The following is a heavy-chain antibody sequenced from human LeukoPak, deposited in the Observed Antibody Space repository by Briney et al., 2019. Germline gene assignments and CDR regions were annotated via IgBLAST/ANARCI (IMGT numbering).Heavy chain of an antibody. CDR3: ARDLVGGVATYDYVWGSYPRGV. V-gene: IGHV1-2*02. CDR2: INPNSGGT. Sequence: ASVKVSCKASGYTFTGYYMHWVRQAPGQGLEWMGWINPNSGGTNYAQKFQGRVTMTRDTSISTAYMKLSRLRSDDTAVYYCARDLVGGVATYDYVWGSYPRGVWGQGTTVTVSS. CDR1: GYTFTGYY. D-gene: IGHD3-16*02. J-gene: IGHJ6*02.